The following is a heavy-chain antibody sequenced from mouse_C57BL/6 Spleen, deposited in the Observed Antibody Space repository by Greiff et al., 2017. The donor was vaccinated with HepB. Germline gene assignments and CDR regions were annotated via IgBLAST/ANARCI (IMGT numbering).Heavy chain of an antibody. CDR2: IDPSDSET. CDR3: ARRGSSYDFDV. D-gene: IGHD1-1*01. Sequence: QVQLQQPGAELVRPGSSVKLSCKASGYTFTSYWMHWVKQRPIQGLEWIGNIDPSDSETHYNQKFKDKATLTVDKSSSTAYMQLSSLTSEDSAVYYWARRGSSYDFDVWGTGTTVTVSS. J-gene: IGHJ1*03. V-gene: IGHV1-52*01. CDR1: GYTFTSYW.